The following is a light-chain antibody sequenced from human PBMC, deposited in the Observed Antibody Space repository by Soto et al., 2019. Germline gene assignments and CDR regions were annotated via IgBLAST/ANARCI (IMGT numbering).Light chain of an antibody. Sequence: QSALTQPASVSGSPGQSITISCTGTSSDVGGYNYVSWYQQHPGKAPKLMIYGVSNRPSGVSNRFSGSKSGNTASLTISGLQAEDEADYYCTSWTTSTTMIFGGGTKVTVL. V-gene: IGLV2-14*01. CDR2: GVS. CDR3: TSWTTSTTMI. CDR1: SSDVGGYNY. J-gene: IGLJ2*01.